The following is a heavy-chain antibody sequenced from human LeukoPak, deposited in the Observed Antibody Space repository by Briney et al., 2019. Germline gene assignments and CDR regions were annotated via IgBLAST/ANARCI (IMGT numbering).Heavy chain of an antibody. CDR3: ARVSMLTPWDY. Sequence: ASVKVSCKASGGTFSNYDFTFTSYAITWVRQAPGQGLEWMGIINPSGDSTSYAQKFQGRVTMTRDMSTSTAYMEVSSLRSEDTAVYYCARVSMLTPWDYWGQGTPVTVSS. CDR1: GGTFSNYDFTFTSYA. CDR2: INPSGDST. D-gene: IGHD3-10*02. J-gene: IGHJ4*02. V-gene: IGHV1-46*01.